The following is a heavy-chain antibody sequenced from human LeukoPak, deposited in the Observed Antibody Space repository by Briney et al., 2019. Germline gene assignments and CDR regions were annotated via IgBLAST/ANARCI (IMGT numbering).Heavy chain of an antibody. Sequence: ASVKVSCKASGYTFTSYGISWVRQAPGQGLEWMGWINAGNGNTKYSQKFQGRVTITRDTSASTAYMELSSLRSEDTAVYYCARAFEGATLLLPADDWGQGTLVTVSS. CDR3: ARAFEGATLLLPADD. J-gene: IGHJ4*02. D-gene: IGHD1-26*01. CDR1: GYTFTSYG. CDR2: INAGNGNT. V-gene: IGHV1-3*01.